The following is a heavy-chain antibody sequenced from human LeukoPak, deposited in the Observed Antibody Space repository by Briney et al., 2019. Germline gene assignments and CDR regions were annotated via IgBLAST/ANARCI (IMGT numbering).Heavy chain of an antibody. V-gene: IGHV1-2*06. J-gene: IGHJ3*02. CDR1: GYSFTDYF. CDR3: ARLSTATRHWLAASDI. Sequence: GASVKVSCMASGYSFTDYFLYWVRQAPGQGLEWMGRINPDAGDTNYAQTFQGRITMTRDTSISTAYMELSSLKSDDTAVYYCARLSTATRHWLAASDIWGQGTVVTVSS. D-gene: IGHD6-19*01. CDR2: INPDAGDT.